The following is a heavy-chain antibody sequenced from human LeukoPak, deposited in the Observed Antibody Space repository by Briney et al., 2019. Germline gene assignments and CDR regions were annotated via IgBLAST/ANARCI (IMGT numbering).Heavy chain of an antibody. CDR3: AKDLPTMAYCGGDCYSGFDY. CDR2: IRYDGSNK. V-gene: IGHV3-30*02. D-gene: IGHD2-21*01. Sequence: GGPLRLSCAASGFTFSSYAMHWVRQAPGKGLGWVAFIRYDGSNKYYADSVKGRFTISRDNSKNTLYLQMNSLRAEDTAVYYCAKDLPTMAYCGGDCYSGFDYWGQGTLVTVSS. CDR1: GFTFSSYA. J-gene: IGHJ4*02.